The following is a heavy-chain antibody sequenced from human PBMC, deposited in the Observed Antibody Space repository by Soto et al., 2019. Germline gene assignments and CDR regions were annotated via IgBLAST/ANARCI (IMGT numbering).Heavy chain of an antibody. J-gene: IGHJ6*02. CDR2: IDPSDSYT. CDR1: GYSFTSYW. Sequence: PGESLKISCKGSGYSFTSYWISWVRQMPGKGLEWMGRIDPSDSYTNYSPSFQGHVTISADKSISTAYLQWSSLKASDTAMYYFARLGKAAAGTGYYYGMDVWGQGTTVTVSS. D-gene: IGHD6-13*01. CDR3: ARLGKAAAGTGYYYGMDV. V-gene: IGHV5-10-1*01.